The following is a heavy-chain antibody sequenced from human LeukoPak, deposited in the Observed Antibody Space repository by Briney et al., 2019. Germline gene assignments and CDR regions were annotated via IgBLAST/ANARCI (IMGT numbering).Heavy chain of an antibody. CDR3: ARHGGNSQQLGTFDY. CDR1: GGSISSNSYY. V-gene: IGHV4-39*01. Sequence: SETLSLTCTVSGGSISSNSYYWCWIRPPPGKGLEGIGSIYYSGSTYYNPSLKSRVTIYVDTSKNQFSLKLSSVTAADTAVYYCARHGGNSQQLGTFDYWGQGTLVTASS. J-gene: IGHJ4*02. CDR2: IYYSGST. D-gene: IGHD6-13*01.